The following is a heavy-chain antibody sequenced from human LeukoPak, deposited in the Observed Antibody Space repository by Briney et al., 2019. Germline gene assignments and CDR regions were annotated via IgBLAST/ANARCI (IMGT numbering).Heavy chain of an antibody. CDR3: ARDRGGYTYSHDY. V-gene: IGHV3-7*03. D-gene: IGHD5-18*01. J-gene: IGHJ4*02. CDR2: IKQDGSEK. CDR1: GFTFSSYW. Sequence: QSGGSLRLSCAASGFTFSSYWMSWVRQAPGKGLEWVANIKQDGSEKYYVDSVKGRFTISRDNAKNSLYLQMNSLRAEDTAVYYCARDRGGYTYSHDYWGQGTLVTVSS.